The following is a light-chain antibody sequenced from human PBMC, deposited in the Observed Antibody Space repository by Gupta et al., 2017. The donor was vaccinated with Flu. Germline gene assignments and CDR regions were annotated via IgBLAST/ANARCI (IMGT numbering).Light chain of an antibody. V-gene: IGKV1-16*01. CDR1: PEIDYY. CDR3: QQESSSPNT. Sequence: SASVGDRVTITWRASPEIDYYLAWFQQKPGKAPESLIYAASRVQSGVPSRISGSGSGTDFTLTISGRQPGDSATYYCQQESSSPNTFGGGTKVEIK. CDR2: AAS. J-gene: IGKJ4*01.